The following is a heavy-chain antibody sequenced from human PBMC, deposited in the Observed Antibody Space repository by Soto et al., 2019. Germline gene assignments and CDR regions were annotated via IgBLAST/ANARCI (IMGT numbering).Heavy chain of an antibody. Sequence: QVQLVESGGGVVQPGRSLRLSCAASGFTFSSYGMHWVRQAPGKGLEWVAVIWYDGSNKYYADSVKGRFTISRDNSKNTLYLQMNSLRAEDTAVYYCAQEGDSSSQLDYWGQGTLVTVSS. D-gene: IGHD6-6*01. CDR2: IWYDGSNK. CDR3: AQEGDSSSQLDY. CDR1: GFTFSSYG. J-gene: IGHJ4*02. V-gene: IGHV3-33*06.